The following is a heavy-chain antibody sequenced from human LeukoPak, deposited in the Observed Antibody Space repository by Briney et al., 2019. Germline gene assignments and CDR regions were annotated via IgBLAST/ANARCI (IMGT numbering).Heavy chain of an antibody. D-gene: IGHD3-22*01. V-gene: IGHV3-66*01. Sequence: GGSLRLSCAASGFTVSSKYMSWVRQAPGKGLEWVLVIYSGGSTYYAVSVKGRFTISRDNSKNTLYLQMNSLRAEDTAVYYCASSYYYDSSYFDYWGQGTLVTVSS. CDR1: GFTVSSKY. J-gene: IGHJ4*02. CDR3: ASSYYYDSSYFDY. CDR2: IYSGGST.